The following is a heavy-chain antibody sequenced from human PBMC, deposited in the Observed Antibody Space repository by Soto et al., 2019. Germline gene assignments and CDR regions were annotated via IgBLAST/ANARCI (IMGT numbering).Heavy chain of an antibody. V-gene: IGHV4-34*01. Sequence: SETLSLTCAVYGGSFSGYYWSWIRQPPGKGLEWIGEINHSGSTNYNPSLKSRVTISVDTSKNQFSLKLSSVTAADTAVYYCARARTSAGTSWFDPWGQGTLVTVS. CDR2: INHSGST. CDR1: GGSFSGYY. J-gene: IGHJ5*02. CDR3: ARARTSAGTSWFDP. D-gene: IGHD6-19*01.